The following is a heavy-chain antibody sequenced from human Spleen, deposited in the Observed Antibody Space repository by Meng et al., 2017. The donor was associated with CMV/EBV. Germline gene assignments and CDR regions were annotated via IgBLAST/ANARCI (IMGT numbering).Heavy chain of an antibody. J-gene: IGHJ5*02. CDR3: ATLRGGDYWFDP. D-gene: IGHD2-21*02. V-gene: IGHV1-69*10. Sequence: SVKVSCKASGGTFSRYTMSWVRQAPGQGLEWMGGIIPGLAMVSYAQKFQGRVTITADKSTPTAYLELSSLKFEDTAVYYCATLRGGDYWFDPWGQGTPVTVSS. CDR2: IIPGLAMV. CDR1: GGTFSRYT.